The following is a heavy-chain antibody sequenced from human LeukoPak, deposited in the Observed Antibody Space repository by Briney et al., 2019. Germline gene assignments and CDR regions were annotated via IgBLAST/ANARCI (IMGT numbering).Heavy chain of an antibody. J-gene: IGHJ4*02. V-gene: IGHV4-59*01. CDR3: ARDRSEFDY. D-gene: IGHD3-3*01. CDR1: GVSISSYY. CDR2: IYYSGST. Sequence: SETLSLTCTVSGVSISSYYWSWIRQPPGKGLEWIGYIYYSGSTNYNPSLKSRVTISVDTSKNQFFLKLSSVTAADTAVYYCARDRSEFDYWGQGTLVTVSS.